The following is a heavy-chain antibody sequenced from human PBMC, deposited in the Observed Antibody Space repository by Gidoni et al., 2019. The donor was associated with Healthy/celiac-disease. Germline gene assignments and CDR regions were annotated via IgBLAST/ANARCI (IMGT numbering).Heavy chain of an antibody. CDR2: IIPILGIA. V-gene: IGHV1-69*04. J-gene: IGHJ5*02. D-gene: IGHD3-10*01. Sequence: QVQLVQSGAEVKKPGSSVKVSCKASGGTFSSYAISWVRQAPGQGLEWMGRIIPILGIANYAQKFQGRVTITADKSTSTAYMELSSLRSEDTAVYYCARVEVVRGVITGNWFDPWGQGTLVTVSS. CDR3: ARVEVVRGVITGNWFDP. CDR1: GGTFSSYA.